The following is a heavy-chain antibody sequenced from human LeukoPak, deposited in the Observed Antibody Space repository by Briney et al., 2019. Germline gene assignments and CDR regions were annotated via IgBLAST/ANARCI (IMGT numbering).Heavy chain of an antibody. CDR2: FNSDGSST. V-gene: IGHV3-74*01. D-gene: IGHD5-12*01. CDR3: ARVGEDIVADYYGMDV. CDR1: GLPFSSYW. J-gene: IGHJ6*04. Sequence: TGGSLRLSCAASGLPFSSYWMHWVRQAPGKGLVWVSRFNSDGSSTSYADSVKGRFTISRDNAKSTLYLQMNSLRAEDTAVYYCARVGEDIVADYYGMDVWGKGTTVTVSS.